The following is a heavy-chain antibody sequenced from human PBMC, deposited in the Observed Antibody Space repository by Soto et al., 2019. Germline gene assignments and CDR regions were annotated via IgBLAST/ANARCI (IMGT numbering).Heavy chain of an antibody. V-gene: IGHV4-34*01. CDR1: GGSFSGYY. D-gene: IGHD2-15*01. J-gene: IGHJ4*02. CDR3: ARGRGYCNGGSCYPTPSFDY. CDR2: INHSGST. Sequence: SETLSLTCAVYGGSFSGYYWSWIRQPPGKGLEWIGEINHSGSTNYNPSLKSRVTMSVDTSKNQFSLKLSSVTAAETAVYYCARGRGYCNGGSCYPTPSFDYWGQGTLVTVSS.